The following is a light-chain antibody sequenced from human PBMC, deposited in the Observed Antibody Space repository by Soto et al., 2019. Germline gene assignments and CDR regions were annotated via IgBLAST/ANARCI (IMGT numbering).Light chain of an antibody. CDR1: QGISSY. CDR3: QQLNSYLVT. V-gene: IGKV1-9*01. CDR2: AAS. Sequence: DIQLTQSPSFLSASVGDRVTITCRASQGISSYLAWYQQKPGKAPKLLIYAASTLQSGVPSRFSGSGSGTEFTLTISRLQPEDFATYYCQQLNSYLVTFGGGTKVEIK. J-gene: IGKJ4*01.